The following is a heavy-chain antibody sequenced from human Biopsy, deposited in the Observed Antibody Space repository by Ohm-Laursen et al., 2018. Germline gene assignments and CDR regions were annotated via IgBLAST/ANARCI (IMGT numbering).Heavy chain of an antibody. CDR2: IIPILHVP. J-gene: IGHJ4*02. CDR1: GDTSRNLA. Sequence: SSVKVSCKVSGDTSRNLAINWVRQAPGQGLEWMGRIIPILHVPTYAQSFQGRVTISADKSTSTAYMELSGLRSEDTAVYYCASLEDRTFDKWGQGTLVTVSS. V-gene: IGHV1-69*04. CDR3: ASLEDRTFDK.